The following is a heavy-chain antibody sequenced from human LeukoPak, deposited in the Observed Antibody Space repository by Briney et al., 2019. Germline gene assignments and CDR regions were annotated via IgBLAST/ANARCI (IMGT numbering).Heavy chain of an antibody. CDR3: ARADPAVAGFDY. D-gene: IGHD6-19*01. Sequence: SETLSLTCTVSGGSISSYYWSWIRQPPGKGLEWIGYIYYSGSTNYNPSLKSRVTISVDTSKNQFSLKPSSVTAADTAVYYCARADPAVAGFDYWGQGTLVTVSS. CDR2: IYYSGST. CDR1: GGSISSYY. V-gene: IGHV4-59*01. J-gene: IGHJ4*02.